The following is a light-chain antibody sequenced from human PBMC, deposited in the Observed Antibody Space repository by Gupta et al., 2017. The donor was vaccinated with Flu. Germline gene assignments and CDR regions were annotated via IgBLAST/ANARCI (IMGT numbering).Light chain of an antibody. Sequence: SPLPQPASVAGSPAPSITISCTGTSSDIGGYKYVSWYQQHPGKAPKVMIYEVSNRPSGVSDRFSGSKSGSTASLTISGLQAEDEADYYCSSYTSSSVYVFGTGTKVTVL. CDR3: SSYTSSSVYV. J-gene: IGLJ1*01. V-gene: IGLV2-14*01. CDR1: SSDIGGYKY. CDR2: EVS.